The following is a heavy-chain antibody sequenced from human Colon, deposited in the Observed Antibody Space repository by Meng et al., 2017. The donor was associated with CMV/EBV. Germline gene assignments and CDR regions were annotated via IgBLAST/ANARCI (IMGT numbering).Heavy chain of an antibody. CDR1: GYTFTSYD. CDR3: ARSEVVPAAILPYYYGMDV. D-gene: IGHD2-2*02. V-gene: IGHV1-69*10. J-gene: IGHJ6*02. Sequence: SVKVSCKASGYTFTSYDINWVRQATGQGLEWMGWMNPNSGIANYAQKFQGRVTITADKSTSTAYMELSSLRSEDTAVYYCARSEVVPAAILPYYYGMDVWGQGTTVTVSS. CDR2: MNPNSGIA.